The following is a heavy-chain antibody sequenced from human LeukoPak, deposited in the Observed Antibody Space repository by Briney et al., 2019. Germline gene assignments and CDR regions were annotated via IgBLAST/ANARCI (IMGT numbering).Heavy chain of an antibody. Sequence: GRSLRLSCTASGFTLSRYAMNWVRQAPGKGLGWVAVISYDGDNKYYADSVKGRFTISRDNSKNTLYLQMNSLRAEDTALYSCGRVRISSGSDYGYYFDYWGQGTLVTVSS. J-gene: IGHJ4*02. CDR2: ISYDGDNK. CDR3: GRVRISSGSDYGYYFDY. D-gene: IGHD1-26*01. V-gene: IGHV3-30-3*01. CDR1: GFTLSRYA.